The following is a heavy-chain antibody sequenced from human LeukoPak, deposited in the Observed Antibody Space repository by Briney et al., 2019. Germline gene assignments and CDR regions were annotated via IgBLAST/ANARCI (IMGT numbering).Heavy chain of an antibody. J-gene: IGHJ6*02. Sequence: GRSLRLSCAASGFTFSSYAMHWVRQAPGKELEWVAVISYDGSNKYYADSVKGRFTISRDNSKNTLYLQMNSLRAEDTAVYYCATSARPEYYDFWSGYPQHYYYGMDVWGQGTTVTVSS. V-gene: IGHV3-30-3*01. CDR2: ISYDGSNK. CDR3: ATSARPEYYDFWSGYPQHYYYGMDV. D-gene: IGHD3-3*01. CDR1: GFTFSSYA.